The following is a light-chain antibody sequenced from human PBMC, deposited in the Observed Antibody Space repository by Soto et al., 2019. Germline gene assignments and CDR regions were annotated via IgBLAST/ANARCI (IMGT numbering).Light chain of an antibody. V-gene: IGLV2-8*01. Sequence: QSALTQPPSASGSPGQSVTISCTGSSSDVGGYNYVSWYQQHPGKAPKFMIYEVSKRPSGVPDRFSGSKSGNTASLTVSGLQAEDEADYYCSSYAGSNFVVFGGRTKLTVL. CDR2: EVS. CDR1: SSDVGGYNY. CDR3: SSYAGSNFVV. J-gene: IGLJ2*01.